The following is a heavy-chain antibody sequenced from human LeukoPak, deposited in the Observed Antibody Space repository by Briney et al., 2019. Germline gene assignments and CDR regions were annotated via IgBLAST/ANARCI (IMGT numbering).Heavy chain of an antibody. CDR2: ISSSSSYI. Sequence: GGSLRLSCAASGFTFSSYSMNWVRQAPGKGLEWVSSISSSSSYIYYADSVKGRFTISRDNAKNSPYLQMNSLRAEDTAVYYCARVAKYSSSYAFDIWGQGTMVTVSS. CDR1: GFTFSSYS. V-gene: IGHV3-21*01. CDR3: ARVAKYSSSYAFDI. J-gene: IGHJ3*02. D-gene: IGHD6-6*01.